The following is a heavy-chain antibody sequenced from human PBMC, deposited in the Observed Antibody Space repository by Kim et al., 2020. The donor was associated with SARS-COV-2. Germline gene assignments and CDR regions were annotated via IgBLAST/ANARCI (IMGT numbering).Heavy chain of an antibody. J-gene: IGHJ6*02. CDR3: TRPAWLWFGELLSPHYYYYGMDV. D-gene: IGHD3-10*01. CDR1: GFTFGDYA. Sequence: GGSLRLSCTASGFTFGDYAMSWFRQAPGKGLEWVGFIRSKAYGGTTEYAASVKGRFTISRDDSKSIAYLQMNSLKTEDTAVYYCTRPAWLWFGELLSPHYYYYGMDVWGQGTTVTVSS. CDR2: IRSKAYGGTT. V-gene: IGHV3-49*03.